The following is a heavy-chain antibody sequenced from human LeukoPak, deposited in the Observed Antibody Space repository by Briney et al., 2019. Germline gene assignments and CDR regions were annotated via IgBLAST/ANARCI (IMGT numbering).Heavy chain of an antibody. V-gene: IGHV4-39*07. CDR2: IHHSGST. D-gene: IGHD3-22*01. CDR3: ARDISGNSLYCFDS. Sequence: SETLSLTCTVSGGSISSSSYYWGWIRQPPGKGLEWIGSIHHSGSTFSNPSLESRVTLTVDTSKNQFSLKMSSVTAADTAVYYCARDISGNSLYCFDSWGQGTLVAVSS. J-gene: IGHJ4*02. CDR1: GGSISSSSYY.